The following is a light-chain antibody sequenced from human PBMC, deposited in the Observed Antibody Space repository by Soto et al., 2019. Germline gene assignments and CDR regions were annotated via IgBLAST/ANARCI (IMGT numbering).Light chain of an antibody. CDR3: KQTRSYPST. CDR2: EAS. V-gene: IGKV1-9*01. Sequence: IQSTQSPSSLSASIVSRFPINVPASQDINSYLAWYQPKPGKAPNILIYEASILQRGVPSRFSGSNSGTDVTLTISSLQAEEFATDYCKQTRSYPSTFGGGNKGAIK. CDR1: QDINSY. J-gene: IGKJ4*01.